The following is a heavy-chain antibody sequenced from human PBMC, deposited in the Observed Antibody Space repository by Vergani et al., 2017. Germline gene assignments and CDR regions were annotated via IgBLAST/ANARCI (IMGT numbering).Heavy chain of an antibody. J-gene: IGHJ6*02. CDR1: GFTFSSYW. Sequence: EVQLVESGGGLVQPGGSLRLSCAASGFTFSSYWMSWVRQAPGKGLEWVANIKQDGREKYYVDSVKGRFTISRDNAKNSLYLQMNSLRAEDTAVYYCARDVAAAGRYYSYYGMDVWGQATTVTVSS. D-gene: IGHD6-13*01. V-gene: IGHV3-7*01. CDR2: IKQDGREK. CDR3: ARDVAAAGRYYSYYGMDV.